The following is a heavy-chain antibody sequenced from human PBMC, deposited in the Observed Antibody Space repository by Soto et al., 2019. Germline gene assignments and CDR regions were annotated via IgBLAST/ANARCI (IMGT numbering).Heavy chain of an antibody. J-gene: IGHJ4*02. Sequence: EVQLLESGGGLVQPGGSLRLSCTASGFTFSSYAMNWVRQAPGKGLVWVSVISGSGGSTYYADSVKGRFTISRDNSKNKLYLQMNRLRAEDTAVYYCASRTSGWYFDYWGQGTVVTVSS. CDR1: GFTFSSYA. V-gene: IGHV3-23*01. CDR3: ASRTSGWYFDY. CDR2: ISGSGGST. D-gene: IGHD6-19*01.